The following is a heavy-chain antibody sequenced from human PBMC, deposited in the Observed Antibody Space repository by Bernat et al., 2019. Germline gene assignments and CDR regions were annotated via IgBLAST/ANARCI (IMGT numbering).Heavy chain of an antibody. J-gene: IGHJ4*02. V-gene: IGHV3-11*01. D-gene: IGHD4-17*01. CDR3: AGHPYGDYSIFDY. CDR1: GFTFSDYY. CDR2: ISSSGTTV. Sequence: QVQLVESGGGLVKPGGSLRLSCVASGFTFSDYYMSWIRQAPGKGLEWLSHISSSGTTVYYADSVKGRFTISRDNARNSLYLQMDSLRAEDTAVYYCAGHPYGDYSIFDYWGRGTLVTMSS.